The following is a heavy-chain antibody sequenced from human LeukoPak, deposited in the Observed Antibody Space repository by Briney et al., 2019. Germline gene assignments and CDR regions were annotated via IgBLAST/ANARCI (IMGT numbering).Heavy chain of an antibody. CDR1: GDSVSSNSVT. D-gene: IGHD2-2*01. Sequence: SQTLSLTCAISGDSVSSNSVTWNWIRQPPLRGLEWLGRTYYRSTWYNDYAVSVRGRITVNPDTSKNQFSLHLNSVTPEDTAVYYCARRLTQYDCFDPWGQGILVTVSS. CDR3: ARRLTQYDCFDP. CDR2: TYYRSTWYN. V-gene: IGHV6-1*01. J-gene: IGHJ5*02.